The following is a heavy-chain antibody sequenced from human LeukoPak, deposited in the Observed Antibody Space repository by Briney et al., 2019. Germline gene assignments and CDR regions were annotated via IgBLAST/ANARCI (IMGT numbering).Heavy chain of an antibody. V-gene: IGHV3-7*01. Sequence: PGGSLRLSCVASGITLSTYWMCWVRQAPGKGLEWVANIKQDGSEKYYVDSVKGRFTISRDNAKNSVYLQMNSLGAEDTAVYYCARTRPGTGALDVWGQGTMVTVSS. CDR2: IKQDGSEK. J-gene: IGHJ3*01. CDR1: GITLSTYW. D-gene: IGHD1/OR15-1a*01. CDR3: ARTRPGTGALDV.